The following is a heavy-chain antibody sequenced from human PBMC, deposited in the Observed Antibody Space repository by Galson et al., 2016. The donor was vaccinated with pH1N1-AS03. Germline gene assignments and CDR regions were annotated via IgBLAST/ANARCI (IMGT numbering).Heavy chain of an antibody. CDR3: AREVGRRDGYIWTSDAFDV. J-gene: IGHJ3*01. V-gene: IGHV3-48*03. CDR1: GFRLGSHE. CDR2: ITADGTSR. D-gene: IGHD5-24*01. Sequence: SLRLSCAASGFRLGSHEMNWVRQAPGKGLEWISYITADGTSRKYADSVRGRFTITRDNANNLVFLYMSSLTVEDTGLYYCAREVGRRDGYIWTSDAFDVWGRGTTVIVSA.